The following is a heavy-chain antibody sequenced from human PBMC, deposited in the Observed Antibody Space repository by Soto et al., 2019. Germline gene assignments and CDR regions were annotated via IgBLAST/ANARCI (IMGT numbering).Heavy chain of an antibody. V-gene: IGHV1-2*04. Sequence: GASVKVSCKASGYTFTGYYMHWVRQAPGQGLEWMGWINPNSGGTNYAQKFQGWVTMTRDTSISTAYMELSRLRSDDTAVYYCAREVYSSSLPTYYYYYGMDVWGQGTTVTVSS. CDR2: INPNSGGT. CDR1: GYTFTGYY. D-gene: IGHD6-6*01. CDR3: AREVYSSSLPTYYYYYGMDV. J-gene: IGHJ6*02.